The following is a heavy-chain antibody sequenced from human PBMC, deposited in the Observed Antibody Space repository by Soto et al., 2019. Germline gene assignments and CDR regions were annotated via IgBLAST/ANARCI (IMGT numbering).Heavy chain of an antibody. CDR3: ASVRGGYYYAMAV. CDR2: IHHSGST. V-gene: IGHV4-4*03. D-gene: IGHD3-10*02. J-gene: IGHJ6*02. CDR1: GDSISGSKW. Sequence: PQTLSLTFSVSGDSISGSKWWSWVRQPPGKGLEWIGEIHHSGSTNYNPSLKSRVTISVDKSKNQFSLKLSSVTAADTAVYYCASVRGGYYYAMAVWGQGTTHT.